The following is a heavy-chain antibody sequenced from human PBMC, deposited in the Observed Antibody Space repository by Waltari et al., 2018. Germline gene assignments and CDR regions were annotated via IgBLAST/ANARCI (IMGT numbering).Heavy chain of an antibody. Sequence: QVQLVESGGGVVQPGGSLRLSCAASGFTFSSYGMHWVRQAPGKGLEWVAFIRYDGSNKYYADSVKGRFTISRDNSKNTLYLQMNSLRAEDTAVYYCAKVDSGYDLASVYYYMDVWGKGTTVTVSS. J-gene: IGHJ6*03. CDR3: AKVDSGYDLASVYYYMDV. D-gene: IGHD5-12*01. CDR1: GFTFSSYG. CDR2: IRYDGSNK. V-gene: IGHV3-30*02.